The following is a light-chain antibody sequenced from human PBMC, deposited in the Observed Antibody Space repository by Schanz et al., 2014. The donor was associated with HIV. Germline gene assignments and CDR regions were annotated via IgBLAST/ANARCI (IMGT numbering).Light chain of an antibody. V-gene: IGLV1-40*01. CDR2: GNN. Sequence: QSVLTQPPSVSGAPWQRVTISCTGTSSNIGAGYDVHWYQQIPGTAPKLLISGNNNRPSGVPDRFSGSKSGTSASLAITDLQTEDEADYYCLSYDNTLSGPYVFGSGTKLTVL. J-gene: IGLJ1*01. CDR1: SSNIGAGYD. CDR3: LSYDNTLSGPYV.